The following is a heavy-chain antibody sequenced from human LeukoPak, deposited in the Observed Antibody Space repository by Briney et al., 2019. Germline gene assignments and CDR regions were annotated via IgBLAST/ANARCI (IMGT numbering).Heavy chain of an antibody. CDR3: ARAYRGYSYGPYYYYYYMDV. Sequence: PSETLSLTCTVSGGSISSYYWSWIRQPPGKGPEWIGYIYYSGSTNYNPSLKSRVTISVDTSKNQFSLKLSSVTAADTAVYYCARAYRGYSYGPYYYYYYMDVWGKGTTVTVSS. CDR2: IYYSGST. V-gene: IGHV4-59*01. J-gene: IGHJ6*03. CDR1: GGSISSYY. D-gene: IGHD5-18*01.